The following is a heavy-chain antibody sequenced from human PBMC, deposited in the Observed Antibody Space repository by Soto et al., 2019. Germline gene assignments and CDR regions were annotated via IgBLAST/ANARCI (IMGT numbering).Heavy chain of an antibody. CDR2: ISGSGGST. Sequence: GGSLRLSCAASGFTFSSYAMSWVRQAPGKGLEWVSAISGSGGSTYYTDSVKGRFTISRDNSKNTLYLQMNSLRAEDTAVYYCAKELLWFGELFDAFDIWGQGTMVTVSS. CDR3: AKELLWFGELFDAFDI. V-gene: IGHV3-23*01. CDR1: GFTFSSYA. J-gene: IGHJ3*02. D-gene: IGHD3-10*01.